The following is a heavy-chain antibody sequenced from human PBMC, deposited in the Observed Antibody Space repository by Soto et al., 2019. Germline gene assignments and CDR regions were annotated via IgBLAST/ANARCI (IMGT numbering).Heavy chain of an antibody. CDR3: ARDRSVVVVAAPTYYYYGMDV. D-gene: IGHD2-15*01. V-gene: IGHV1-69*13. J-gene: IGHJ6*02. Sequence: ASVKVSCKASGGTFSSYAISWVRQAPGQGLEWMGGIIPIFGTANYAQKFQGRVTITADESTSTAYMELSSLRSEDTAVYYCARDRSVVVVAAPTYYYYGMDVWGQGTTVTVSS. CDR2: IIPIFGTA. CDR1: GGTFSSYA.